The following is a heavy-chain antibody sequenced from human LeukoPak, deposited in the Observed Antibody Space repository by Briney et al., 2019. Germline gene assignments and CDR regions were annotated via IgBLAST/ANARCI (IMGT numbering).Heavy chain of an antibody. CDR1: GGSISSGGYY. Sequence: SETLSLTCTVSGGSISSGGYYWSWIRQHPGKGLEWIGYIYYSGSTYYNPSLKSRATISVDTSKNQFSLKLSSVTAADAAMYYCARDQLELKIFDPWGQGTLVTVSS. CDR3: ARDQLELKIFDP. J-gene: IGHJ5*02. CDR2: IYYSGST. V-gene: IGHV4-31*03. D-gene: IGHD1-7*01.